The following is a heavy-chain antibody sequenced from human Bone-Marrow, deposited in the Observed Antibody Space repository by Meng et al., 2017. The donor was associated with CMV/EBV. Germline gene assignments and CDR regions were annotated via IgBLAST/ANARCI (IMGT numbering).Heavy chain of an antibody. CDR2: INPNRGGT. Sequence: ASGYTFTGYYMHGVRQAPGQGLEWMGWINPNRGGTNYAQKFPGRVTMTRGTSISTAYMELSRLRSDDTAVYYCARDSGSGGRNWFDPWGQGTLVTVSS. J-gene: IGHJ5*02. CDR1: GYTFTGYY. D-gene: IGHD3-10*01. CDR3: ARDSGSGGRNWFDP. V-gene: IGHV1-2*02.